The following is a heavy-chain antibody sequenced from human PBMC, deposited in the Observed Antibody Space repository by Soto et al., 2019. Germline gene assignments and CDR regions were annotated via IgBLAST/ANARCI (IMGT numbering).Heavy chain of an antibody. Sequence: ETLSLTCTVSGGSVSSRSYYWSWFRQPPGKGLEWIGHMYYSGTTNYQPSLQSRVTISADTSQNQFSLKLSSVSAADTAVYSCERGLVFGGASPLFEAWGQGTLVTVSS. V-gene: IGHV4-61*01. D-gene: IGHD3-3*01. CDR3: ERGLVFGGASPLFEA. CDR2: MYYSGTT. CDR1: GGSVSSRSYY. J-gene: IGHJ5*02.